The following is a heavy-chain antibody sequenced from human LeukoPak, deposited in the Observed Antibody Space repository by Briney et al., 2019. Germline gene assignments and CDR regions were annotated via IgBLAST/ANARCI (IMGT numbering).Heavy chain of an antibody. CDR1: GYTFTSYD. V-gene: IGHV1-8*01. CDR2: MNPNSGNT. D-gene: IGHD6-13*01. CDR3: ARGGAIAAASTNWFDP. J-gene: IGHJ5*02. Sequence: ASVKVSCKASGYTFTSYDINWVRQATGQGLEWMGWMNPNSGNTGYAQKFQGRVTMTRNTSISTAYMELSSLRSEDTAVYYCARGGAIAAASTNWFDPWGQGTLVTVSS.